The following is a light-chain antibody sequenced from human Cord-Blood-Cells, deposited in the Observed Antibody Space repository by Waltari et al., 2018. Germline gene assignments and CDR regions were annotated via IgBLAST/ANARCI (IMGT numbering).Light chain of an antibody. CDR3: CSYAGSSTFV. J-gene: IGLJ1*01. CDR2: EGS. Sequence: QPALTPPASVSGSPGQPINISCTGTSSDVGSYNLFSWYQQHPGKAPKLMIYEGSKRPSGVSNRFSGSKSGNTASLTISGLQAEDEADYYCCSYAGSSTFVFGTGTKVTVL. V-gene: IGLV2-23*01. CDR1: SSDVGSYNL.